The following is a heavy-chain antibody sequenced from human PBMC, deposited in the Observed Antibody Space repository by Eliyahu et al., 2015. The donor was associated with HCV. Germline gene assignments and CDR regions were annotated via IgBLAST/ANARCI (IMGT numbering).Heavy chain of an antibody. CDR1: GFXFXXYX. D-gene: IGHD2-15*01. V-gene: IGHV3-30*18. CDR3: VKDARFCSGGRCYSGGFDF. CDR2: AAYDGRNK. J-gene: IGHJ4*02. Sequence: QVQLVESGGGVVQTGRSLRLSCXASGFXFXXYXXPWVRRAPGKGLEGVAVAAYDGRNKSYADSVKDRFSVSRDNTKYVLYLQMNVLRPQDTGVYYCVKDARFCSGGRCYSGGFDFWGQGTQVTVSS.